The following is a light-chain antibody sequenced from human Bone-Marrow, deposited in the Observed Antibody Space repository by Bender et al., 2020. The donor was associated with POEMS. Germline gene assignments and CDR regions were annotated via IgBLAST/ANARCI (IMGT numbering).Light chain of an antibody. CDR1: SSDVGKYNY. V-gene: IGLV2-14*01. CDR3: SSYSSSSTLWL. CDR2: DVS. J-gene: IGLJ3*02. Sequence: QSALTQPPSASGSPGQSVTISCTGTSSDVGKYNYVSWYQQHPGKAPKLIIFDVSNRPSGVSDHFSGSKSGNTASLTIFGLQAEDEADYYCSSYSSSSTLWLFGGGTKLTVL.